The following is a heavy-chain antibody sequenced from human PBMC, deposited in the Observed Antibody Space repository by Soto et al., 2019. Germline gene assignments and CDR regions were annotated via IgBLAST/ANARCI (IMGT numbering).Heavy chain of an antibody. CDR2: IIPIFGTA. Sequence: SVKVSCKASGGTFSSYAISWVRQAPGQGLEWMGGIIPIFGTANYAQKFQGRVTITADESTSTAYMELSSLRSEDTAVYYCARANAEWLRLSYYYYGMDVWGQGTTVTVSS. V-gene: IGHV1-69*13. J-gene: IGHJ6*02. D-gene: IGHD5-12*01. CDR1: GGTFSSYA. CDR3: ARANAEWLRLSYYYYGMDV.